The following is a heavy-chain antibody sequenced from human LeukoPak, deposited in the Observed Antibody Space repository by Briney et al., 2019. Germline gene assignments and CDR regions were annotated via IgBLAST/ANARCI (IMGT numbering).Heavy chain of an antibody. V-gene: IGHV4-38-2*02. J-gene: IGHJ4*02. Sequence: PSETLSLTCTVSGYSISSGYYWGWIRQPPGKGLERIGSIYHSGSTYYNPSLKSRVTISVDTSKNQFSLKLSSVTAADTAVYYCARDKSYYYDSSGYAYFDYWGQGTLVTVSS. D-gene: IGHD3-22*01. CDR2: IYHSGST. CDR1: GYSISSGYY. CDR3: ARDKSYYYDSSGYAYFDY.